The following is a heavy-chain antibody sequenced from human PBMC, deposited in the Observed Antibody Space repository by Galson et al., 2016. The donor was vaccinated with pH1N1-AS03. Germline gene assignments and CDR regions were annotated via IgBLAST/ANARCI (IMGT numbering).Heavy chain of an antibody. CDR1: GFTFSDYA. Sequence: SLRLSCAASGFTFSDYAMGWVRQAPGKGLEWLAEISGTGGSPFYADSVKGRVTISRDNSKNTVYLQMTSLRAEDTAVYYYATNALKVRVDYWGQGTLVTVSS. D-gene: IGHD1-1*01. CDR3: ATNALKVRVDY. V-gene: IGHV3-23*01. CDR2: ISGTGGSP. J-gene: IGHJ4*02.